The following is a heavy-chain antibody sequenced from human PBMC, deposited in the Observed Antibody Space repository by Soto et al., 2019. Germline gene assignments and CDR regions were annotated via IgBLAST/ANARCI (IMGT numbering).Heavy chain of an antibody. Sequence: GGSLRLSCAASGFTFSSYSMNWVRQAPGKGLEWVSSISSSSSYIYYADSVKGRFTISRDNAKNSLYLQMNSLRAEDTAVYYCARDGWVQGIFGVVILFPRLVNWFDPWGQGTLVTVSS. D-gene: IGHD3-3*01. V-gene: IGHV3-21*01. J-gene: IGHJ5*02. CDR1: GFTFSSYS. CDR2: ISSSSSYI. CDR3: ARDGWVQGIFGVVILFPRLVNWFDP.